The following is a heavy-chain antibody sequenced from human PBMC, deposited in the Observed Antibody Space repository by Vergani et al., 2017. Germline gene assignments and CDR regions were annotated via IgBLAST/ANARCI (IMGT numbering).Heavy chain of an antibody. J-gene: IGHJ6*02. CDR1: GFTFSSYA. D-gene: IGHD6-19*01. Sequence: EVQLLESGGGLVQPGGSLRLSCAASGFTFSSYAMSWVRQAPGKGLEWVSAISGSGGSTYYADSVKGRFTSSRDNSKNTLYLQMNSLRAEDTAVYYCAKDCSSGWYNYYYGMDVWGQGTTVTVSS. CDR3: AKDCSSGWYNYYYGMDV. CDR2: ISGSGGST. V-gene: IGHV3-23*01.